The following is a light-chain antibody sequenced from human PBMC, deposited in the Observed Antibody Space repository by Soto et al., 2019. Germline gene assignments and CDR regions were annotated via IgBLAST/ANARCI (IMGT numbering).Light chain of an antibody. J-gene: IGKJ1*01. V-gene: IGKV3-11*01. Sequence: EIVLTQSPATLSLSPGERATLSCRASQSVSSYLAWYQQKPSQAPRLLIYDASNRATGIPARFSGSGSGTDFTLTISSLEPEDFAVYYCQHFGDSVWTFGQGTKVDIK. CDR2: DAS. CDR1: QSVSSY. CDR3: QHFGDSVWT.